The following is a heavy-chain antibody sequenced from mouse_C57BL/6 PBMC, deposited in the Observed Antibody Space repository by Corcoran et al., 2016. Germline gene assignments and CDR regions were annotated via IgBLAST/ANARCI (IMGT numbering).Heavy chain of an antibody. J-gene: IGHJ1*03. V-gene: IGHV9-3*01. CDR3: ARYYYGSSHWYFDV. CDR1: GYTFTTYG. D-gene: IGHD1-1*01. Sequence: QIQLVQSGPELKKPGETVKISCKASGYTFTTYGMSWVKQAPGKGLKWMGWINTYSGVPTYADDFKGRFAFSLETSASTAYLQINNLKNEDTATYSCARYYYGSSHWYFDVWGTGTTVTVSS. CDR2: INTYSGVP.